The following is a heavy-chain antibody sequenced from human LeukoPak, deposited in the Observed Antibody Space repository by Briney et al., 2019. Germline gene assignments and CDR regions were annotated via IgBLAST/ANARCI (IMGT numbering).Heavy chain of an antibody. CDR3: AGHLSIAAAGIQN. Sequence: PSETLSLTCAVYGGSFSGYYWSWIRQPPGKGLEWIGEINHSGSTNYNPSLKSRVTISVDTSKNQFSLKLSSVTAADTAVYYCAGHLSIAAAGIQNWGQGTLVTVSS. CDR1: GGSFSGYY. D-gene: IGHD6-13*01. J-gene: IGHJ4*02. V-gene: IGHV4-34*01. CDR2: INHSGST.